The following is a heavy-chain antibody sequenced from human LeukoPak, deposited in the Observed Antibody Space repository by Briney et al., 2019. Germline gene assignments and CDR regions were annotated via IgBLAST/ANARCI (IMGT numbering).Heavy chain of an antibody. V-gene: IGHV6-1*01. CDR2: TYYRSKWYN. Sequence: SQTLSLTCAISGDSVSANGAAWNWIRQSPSRGLEWLGRTYYRSKWYNDYAVSVKSRITINPDTSKNQFSLQLNSVTPEDTAVYYCARVPYYDFQADAFDIWGQGTMVTVSS. J-gene: IGHJ3*02. CDR1: GDSVSANGAA. D-gene: IGHD3-3*01. CDR3: ARVPYYDFQADAFDI.